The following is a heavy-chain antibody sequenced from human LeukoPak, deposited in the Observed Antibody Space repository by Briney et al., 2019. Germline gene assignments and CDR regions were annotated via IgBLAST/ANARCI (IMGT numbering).Heavy chain of an antibody. V-gene: IGHV6-1*01. CDR2: TYYRSKWYN. Sequence: SQTLSLTCAISGDSVSANGAAWNWIRQSPSRGLEWLGRTYYRSKWYNDYAVSVKSRITINPDTSKNQFSLQLNSVTPEDTAVYYCARVPYYDFQADAFDIWGQGTMVTVSS. J-gene: IGHJ3*02. CDR1: GDSVSANGAA. D-gene: IGHD3-3*01. CDR3: ARVPYYDFQADAFDI.